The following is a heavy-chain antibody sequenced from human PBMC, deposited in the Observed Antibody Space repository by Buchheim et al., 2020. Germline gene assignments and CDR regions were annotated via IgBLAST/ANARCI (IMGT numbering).Heavy chain of an antibody. J-gene: IGHJ4*02. CDR3: ATGTYYDSSGYYPWLVDY. D-gene: IGHD3-22*01. Sequence: EVQLLESGGGLVQPGGSLRLSCAASGFTFSSYAMSWVRQAPGKGLEWVSAISGSGGSTYYADSVKGRFTISRDNSKNTLYLQMNSLRAEDTAVYYCATGTYYDSSGYYPWLVDYWGQGTL. V-gene: IGHV3-23*01. CDR2: ISGSGGST. CDR1: GFTFSSYA.